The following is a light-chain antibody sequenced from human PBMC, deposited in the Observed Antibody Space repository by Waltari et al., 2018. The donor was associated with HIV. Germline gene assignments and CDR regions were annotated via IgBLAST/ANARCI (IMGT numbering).Light chain of an antibody. V-gene: IGKV3-20*01. CDR3: QQYGSSPPYT. CDR2: GAS. J-gene: IGKJ2*01. Sequence: EKVLTQSPGTLSLSPGERATSSCRASQSVSSSYLAWYQQKPGQAPRLLIYGASSRATGIPDRFSGSGSWTDSTLTISRLEPEDFAVYYCQQYGSSPPYTFGQGTKLEIK. CDR1: QSVSSSY.